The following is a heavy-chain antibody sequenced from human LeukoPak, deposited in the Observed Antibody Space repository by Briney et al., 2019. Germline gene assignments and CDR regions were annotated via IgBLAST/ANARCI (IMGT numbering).Heavy chain of an antibody. J-gene: IGHJ4*02. CDR3: AKASDGIRYRGPFDY. V-gene: IGHV1-46*01. Sequence: ASVKVSCNASGYTFTSYYMHWVRQAPGQGLECMRIINPSGGSTSYAQKFQGTVTMTRDMSTSTVYMGLSSLRSEDTAVYYFAKASDGIRYRGPFDYWGQGTLVTVSS. CDR1: GYTFTSYY. CDR2: INPSGGST. D-gene: IGHD3-9*01.